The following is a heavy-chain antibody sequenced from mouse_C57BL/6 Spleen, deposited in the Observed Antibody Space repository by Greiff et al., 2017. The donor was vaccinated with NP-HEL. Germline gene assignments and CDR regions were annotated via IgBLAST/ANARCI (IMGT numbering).Heavy chain of an antibody. CDR3: ARDRGNYYAMDY. J-gene: IGHJ4*01. CDR2: SYPRSGNT. Sequence: VQVVESGAELARPGASVKLSCKASGYTFTSYGISWVKQRTGQGLEWIGESYPRSGNTYYNEKFKGKATLTADKSSSTAYMELRSLTSEDSAVYFCARDRGNYYAMDYWGQGTSVTVSS. CDR1: GYTFTSYG. V-gene: IGHV1-81*01. D-gene: IGHD2-1*01.